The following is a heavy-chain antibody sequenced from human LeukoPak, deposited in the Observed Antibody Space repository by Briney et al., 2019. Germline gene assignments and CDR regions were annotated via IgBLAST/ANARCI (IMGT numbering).Heavy chain of an antibody. V-gene: IGHV3-53*01. D-gene: IGHD4-17*01. J-gene: IGHJ4*02. Sequence: GGSLRLSCAASGFTVSSDYMSWVRQAPGKGLEWVSVIYSGGSTYYADSVKGRFTISRDNSKNTLYLQMNSLRAEDTAVYYCARMTTVPYYFDYWGQGTLVTVSS. CDR3: ARMTTVPYYFDY. CDR2: IYSGGST. CDR1: GFTVSSDY.